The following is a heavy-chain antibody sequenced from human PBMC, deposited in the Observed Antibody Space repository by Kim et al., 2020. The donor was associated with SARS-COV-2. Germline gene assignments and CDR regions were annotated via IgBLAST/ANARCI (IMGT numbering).Heavy chain of an antibody. J-gene: IGHJ5*02. CDR2: FRIWLIYI. CDR3: ARDLTSGLP. CDR1: GFTFSKYS. Sequence: GGSLRLSCAASGFTFSKYSMNWVRQPPGKGLDWVSTFRIWLIYIHYADPLPGRSTISTDNAKHTLFLQVNSLPAKHTHIYYLARDLTSGLPWG. D-gene: IGHD7-27*01. V-gene: IGHV3-21*01.